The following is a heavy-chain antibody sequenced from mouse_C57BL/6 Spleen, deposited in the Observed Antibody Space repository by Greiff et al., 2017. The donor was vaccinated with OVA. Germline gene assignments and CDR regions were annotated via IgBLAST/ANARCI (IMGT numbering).Heavy chain of an antibody. CDR1: GFTFSDYY. CDR3: ARRYYGYFDY. J-gene: IGHJ2*01. CDR2: INYDGSST. V-gene: IGHV5-16*01. D-gene: IGHD1-1*01. Sequence: EVKVEESEGGLVQPGSSMKLSCTASGFTFSDYYMAWVRQVPEKGLEWVANINYDGSSTYYLDSLKSRFIISRDNEKNILYLQMSSLKSEDTATYYCARRYYGYFDYWGQGTTLTVSS.